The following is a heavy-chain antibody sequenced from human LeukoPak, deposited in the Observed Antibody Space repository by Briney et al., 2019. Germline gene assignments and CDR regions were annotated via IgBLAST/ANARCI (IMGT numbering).Heavy chain of an antibody. V-gene: IGHV1-69*13. Sequence: SVKVSCKASGGTFSSYAISWVRQAPGQGLEWMGGIIPIFGTANYAQKFQGRATITADESTSTAYMELSSLRSEDTAVYYCARALGGIAAAGDYYYYYMDVXXXXTTVTVSS. CDR1: GGTFSSYA. CDR3: ARALGGIAAAGDYYYYYMDV. CDR2: IIPIFGTA. D-gene: IGHD6-13*01. J-gene: IGHJ6*03.